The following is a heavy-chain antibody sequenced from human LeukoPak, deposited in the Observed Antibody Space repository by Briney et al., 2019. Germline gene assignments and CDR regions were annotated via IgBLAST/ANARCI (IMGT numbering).Heavy chain of an antibody. Sequence: ASVRVSCKASGYTLTGYYMHWVRQAPGQGLEWMGWINPNSGGTNYAQKFQGRVTMTRDTSISTAYMELSRLRYDDTAVYYCARVELLWFGELMWGQGTLVTVSS. CDR2: INPNSGGT. V-gene: IGHV1-2*02. CDR1: GYTLTGYY. CDR3: ARVELLWFGELM. D-gene: IGHD3-10*01. J-gene: IGHJ4*02.